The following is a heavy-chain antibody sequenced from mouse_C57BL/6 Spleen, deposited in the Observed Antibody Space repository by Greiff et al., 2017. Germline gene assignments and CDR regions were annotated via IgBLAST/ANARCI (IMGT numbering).Heavy chain of an antibody. CDR3: ARYSNYGWYFDV. Sequence: EVMLVESGGGLVKPGGSLKLSCAASGFTFSSYTMSWVRQTPEKRLEWVATISGGGGNTYYPDSVKGRFTISRDNAKNTLYLQMSSLRSEDTALYYCARYSNYGWYFDVWGTGTTVTVSS. J-gene: IGHJ1*03. V-gene: IGHV5-9*01. CDR1: GFTFSSYT. CDR2: ISGGGGNT. D-gene: IGHD2-5*01.